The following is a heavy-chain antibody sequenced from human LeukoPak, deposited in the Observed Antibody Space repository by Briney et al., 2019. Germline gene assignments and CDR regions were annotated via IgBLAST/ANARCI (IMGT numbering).Heavy chain of an antibody. CDR1: GGSFSGYY. CDR3: ARGVSSVGATREDYFDY. D-gene: IGHD1-26*01. J-gene: IGHJ4*02. V-gene: IGHV4-34*01. Sequence: SETLSLTCAVYGGSFSGYYWRWIRQPPGKGLEWIGEINHSGSTNYNPSLKSRVTISVDTSKNQFSLKLSSVTAADTAVYYCARGVSSVGATREDYFDYWGQGTLVTVSS. CDR2: INHSGST.